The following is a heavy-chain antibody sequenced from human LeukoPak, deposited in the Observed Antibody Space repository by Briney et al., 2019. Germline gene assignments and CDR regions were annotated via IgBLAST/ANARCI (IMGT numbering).Heavy chain of an antibody. CDR2: IYTSGST. CDR1: GGSISSGSYY. V-gene: IGHV4-61*02. J-gene: IGHJ4*02. D-gene: IGHD3/OR15-3a*01. Sequence: SQTLSLTCTVSGGSISSGSYYWSWIRQPAGKGLEWIGRIYTSGSTNYNPSLKSRVTISVDTSKNQFSLKLSSATAADTAVYYCAREWDWNFDYWGQGTLVTVSS. CDR3: AREWDWNFDY.